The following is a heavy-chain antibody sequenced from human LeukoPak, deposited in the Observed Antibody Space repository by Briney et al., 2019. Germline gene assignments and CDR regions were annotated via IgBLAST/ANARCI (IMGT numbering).Heavy chain of an antibody. CDR3: ARDSVDGSGTYYNDSPDY. Sequence: ASVKVSCKASGYTFNNHGISWVRQAPGQGLEWMGWISAYNGNTDYAQNLRGRLIMTTGTSTSTAYMELRSLRSDDTAVYYCARDSVDGSGTYYNDSPDYWGQGTLVTVSS. V-gene: IGHV1-18*01. D-gene: IGHD3-10*01. CDR2: ISAYNGNT. CDR1: GYTFNNHG. J-gene: IGHJ4*02.